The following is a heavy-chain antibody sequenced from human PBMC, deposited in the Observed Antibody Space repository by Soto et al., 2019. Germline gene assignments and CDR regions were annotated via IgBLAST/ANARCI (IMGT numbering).Heavy chain of an antibody. CDR1: GFTFTSYA. J-gene: IGHJ6*02. Sequence: GGSLRLSCAASGFTFTSYAMSWVRQAPGKGLEWVSAISGSGGSTYYADSVKGRFTISRDNSKNTLYLQMNSLRAEDTAVYYCAKDQNIQLWPRYYYYGMDVWGQGTTVTVSS. CDR2: ISGSGGST. V-gene: IGHV3-23*01. D-gene: IGHD5-18*01. CDR3: AKDQNIQLWPRYYYYGMDV.